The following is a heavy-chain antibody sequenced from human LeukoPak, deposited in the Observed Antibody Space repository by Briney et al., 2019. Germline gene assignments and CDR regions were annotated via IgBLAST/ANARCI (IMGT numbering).Heavy chain of an antibody. J-gene: IGHJ4*02. D-gene: IGHD3-10*01. V-gene: IGHV3-30*02. CDR2: IGYDGSKM. Sequence: RGSLRLSCAASGFTFSSYGMHWVRQAPGKGLEWVAFIGYDGSKMYYVDSVKGRFTISRDNSENTLYLQMNSLRTEDTALYYCAKDNRNYYIDYWGQGTLVTVSS. CDR1: GFTFSSYG. CDR3: AKDNRNYYIDY.